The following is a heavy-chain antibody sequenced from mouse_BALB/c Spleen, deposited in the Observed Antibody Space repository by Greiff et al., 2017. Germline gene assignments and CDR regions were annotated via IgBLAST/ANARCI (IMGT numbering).Heavy chain of an antibody. CDR2: IDPANGNT. V-gene: IGHV14-3*02. D-gene: IGHD4-1*01. CDR3: ASGLGRAY. J-gene: IGHJ3*01. CDR1: GFNIKDTY. Sequence: VQLQQSGAELVKPGASVKLSCTASGFNIKDTYMHWVKQRPEQGLEWIGRIDPANGNTKYDPKFQGKATITADTSSNTAYLQLSSLTSEDTAVYYCASGLGRAYWGPGTLVTVSA.